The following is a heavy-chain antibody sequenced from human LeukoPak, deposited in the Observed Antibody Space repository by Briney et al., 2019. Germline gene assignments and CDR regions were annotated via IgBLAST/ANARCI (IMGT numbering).Heavy chain of an antibody. D-gene: IGHD1-26*01. J-gene: IGHJ4*02. CDR1: GLTFSSYA. V-gene: IGHV3-30-3*01. Sequence: PGGSLRLSCAASGLTFSSYAMHWVRQAPGKGLEWVAVISYDGSNKYYADSVKGRFTISRGNSKNTLYLQMNSLRAEDTAVYYCARGDGSYSEPFDYWGQGTLVTVSS. CDR2: ISYDGSNK. CDR3: ARGDGSYSEPFDY.